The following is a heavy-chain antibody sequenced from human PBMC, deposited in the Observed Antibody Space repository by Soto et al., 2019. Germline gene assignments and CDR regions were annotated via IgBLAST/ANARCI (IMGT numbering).Heavy chain of an antibody. CDR1: GGSISSGGYS. D-gene: IGHD3-10*01. Sequence: TMSVRCAVSGGSISSGGYSRSWIRQPPGKGLEWIGYIYHSGSTYYNPSLKSRVTILVDRSKNQFSLKLSSVTAADTAVYYCARGKDYYGSGSYYFGYYYGMDVWGQGTTVTVSS. J-gene: IGHJ6*02. CDR3: ARGKDYYGSGSYYFGYYYGMDV. V-gene: IGHV4-30-2*01. CDR2: IYHSGST.